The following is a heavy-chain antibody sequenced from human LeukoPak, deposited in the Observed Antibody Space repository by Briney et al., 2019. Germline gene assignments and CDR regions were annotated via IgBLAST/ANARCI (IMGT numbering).Heavy chain of an antibody. V-gene: IGHV3-30*02. CDR2: IRYDGSNK. Sequence: GGSLRLSCAASGFTFSSYGMHWVRQAPGKGLEWVAFIRYDGSNKYYADSVKGRFTISRDNSKNTLYLQMNSLRAEDTAVYYCAKDGVVKSDASDIWGQGTMVTVSS. D-gene: IGHD4-23*01. CDR1: GFTFSSYG. J-gene: IGHJ3*02. CDR3: AKDGVVKSDASDI.